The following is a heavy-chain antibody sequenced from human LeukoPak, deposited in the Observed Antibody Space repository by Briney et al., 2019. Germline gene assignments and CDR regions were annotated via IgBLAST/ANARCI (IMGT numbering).Heavy chain of an antibody. V-gene: IGHV5-51*01. CDR2: IYPGDSDT. CDR1: GYSFTSYW. Sequence: GESLKISCKGSGYSFTSYWIGWVRQMPGKGLEWMGIIYPGDSDTRYSPSFQGQVTISADKSISTAYLQWSSLKASDTAMYYCARQARPQGYYYYMDVWGKGTTVTVSS. CDR3: ARQARPQGYYYYMDV. J-gene: IGHJ6*03.